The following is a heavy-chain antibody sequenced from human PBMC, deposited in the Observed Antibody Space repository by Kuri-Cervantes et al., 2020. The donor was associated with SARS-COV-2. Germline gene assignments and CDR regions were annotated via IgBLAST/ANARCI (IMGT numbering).Heavy chain of an antibody. CDR2: ISDSGANT. CDR1: GFTFSSFP. D-gene: IGHD2/OR15-2a*01. V-gene: IGHV3-23*01. Sequence: GGSLRLSCAASGFTFSSFPMSWVRQAPGKGLEWVSGISDSGANTYYADSVKGWFTISRDNSKNTLYLQMNSLRAEDTAVYYCVKDSRVYYFDYWGQGTLVTVSS. CDR3: VKDSRVYYFDY. J-gene: IGHJ4*02.